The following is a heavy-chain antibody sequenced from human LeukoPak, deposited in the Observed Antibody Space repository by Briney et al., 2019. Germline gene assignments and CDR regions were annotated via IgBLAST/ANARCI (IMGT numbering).Heavy chain of an antibody. D-gene: IGHD6-13*01. J-gene: IGHJ4*02. CDR1: GGSISSYY. CDR3: ARSPRPSSWYDY. CDR2: IYYSGST. V-gene: IGHV4-59*01. Sequence: SETLSLTCTVSGGSISSYYWSWIRQPPGKGLEWIGYIYYSGSTNYNPSLKSRVTISVDTSKNQFSLKLSSVTAADTAVYYCARSPRPSSWYDYWGQGTLVTVSS.